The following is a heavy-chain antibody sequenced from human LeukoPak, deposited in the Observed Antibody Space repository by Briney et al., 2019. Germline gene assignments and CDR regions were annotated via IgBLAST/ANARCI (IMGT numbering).Heavy chain of an antibody. CDR1: GDSVSSDHAE. Sequence: SQTLSLTCAISGDSVSSDHAEWHWLRQSPSRGLEWLGTTHYRSKWYIDYAVSMKSRLTINPDTSKNQFSLQLNSVTPEDTAVYYCAKGSFRGGFDYWGQGTLVTVPS. CDR3: AKGSFRGGFDY. V-gene: IGHV6-1*01. D-gene: IGHD3-16*01. J-gene: IGHJ4*02. CDR2: THYRSKWYI.